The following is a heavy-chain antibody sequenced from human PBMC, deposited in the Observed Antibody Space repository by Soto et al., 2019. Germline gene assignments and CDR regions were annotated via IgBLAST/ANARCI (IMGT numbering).Heavy chain of an antibody. CDR2: IKEDGSEK. J-gene: IGHJ4*02. CDR3: ARDMDTYGYGLFNF. Sequence: EVQLVESGGGLVQPEGSLRLSCVGSGFIFSNFWMSWVRQAPGKGLEWVANIKEDGSEKHSMDSVKGRFTISRDNAKNSLYLQMNSLRPEDTAVYYCARDMDTYGYGLFNFWGQGTLVTVSS. CDR1: GFIFSNFW. V-gene: IGHV3-7*04. D-gene: IGHD5-18*01.